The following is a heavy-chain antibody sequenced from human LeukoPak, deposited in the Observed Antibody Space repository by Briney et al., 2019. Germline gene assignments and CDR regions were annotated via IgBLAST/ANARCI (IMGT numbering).Heavy chain of an antibody. V-gene: IGHV1-69*06. J-gene: IGHJ5*02. CDR1: GGTFSSYA. D-gene: IGHD6-13*01. CDR3: ARVGVAAAGTWWFDP. CDR2: IIPIFGTA. Sequence: EASVKVSCKSSGGTFSSYAISWVRQAPGQGIEWMGGIIPIFGTANYAQKFQGRVTITADKSTSTAYMELSSLRSGDTAVYYCARVGVAAAGTWWFDPWGQGTMVTVSS.